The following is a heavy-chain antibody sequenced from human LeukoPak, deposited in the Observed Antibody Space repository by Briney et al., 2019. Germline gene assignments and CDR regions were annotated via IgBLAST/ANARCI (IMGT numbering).Heavy chain of an antibody. CDR2: IYYSGST. CDR1: GGSISSYY. D-gene: IGHD3-9*01. Sequence: PSETLSLTCTVSGGSISSYYWSWIRQPPGKGLEWIGYIYYSGSTNYNPSLKSRVTISVGTSKNQFSLKLSSVTAADTAVYYCARGPGLRYFDWLLSHWFDPWGQGTLVTVSS. V-gene: IGHV4-59*01. J-gene: IGHJ5*02. CDR3: ARGPGLRYFDWLLSHWFDP.